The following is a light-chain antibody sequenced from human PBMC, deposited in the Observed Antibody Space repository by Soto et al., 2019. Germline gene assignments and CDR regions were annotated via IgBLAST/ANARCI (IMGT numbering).Light chain of an antibody. V-gene: IGLV2-11*01. CDR3: CLYAVTFYV. CDR1: SSDVGTYDF. CDR2: DVS. Sequence: QPALAQPRSVSGSPGQSVTISCTGTSSDVGTYDFVSWYQQHPGKAPRLMIFDVSERPSGVPDRSSGSKSGNTASLTISGLQAEDEADYYCCLYAVTFYVFGTGTKVTVL. J-gene: IGLJ1*01.